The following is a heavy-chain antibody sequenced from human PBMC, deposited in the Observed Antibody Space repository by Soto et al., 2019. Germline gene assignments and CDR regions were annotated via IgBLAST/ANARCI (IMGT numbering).Heavy chain of an antibody. D-gene: IGHD6-6*01. V-gene: IGHV1-69*01. J-gene: IGHJ5*02. Sequence: SCRASVSNFRRHAISRLRESAGPGFEWMGGISPIFGTANYAQKFQGRVTITADESTSTAYMELSRLRSEDTAVYYCARGIAARLTVNWFDPWGQGTLVTVSS. CDR1: VSNFRRHA. CDR2: ISPIFGTA. CDR3: ARGIAARLTVNWFDP.